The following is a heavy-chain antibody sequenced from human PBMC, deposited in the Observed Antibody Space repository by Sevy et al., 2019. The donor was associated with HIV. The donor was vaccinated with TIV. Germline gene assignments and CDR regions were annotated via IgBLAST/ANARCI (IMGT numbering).Heavy chain of an antibody. J-gene: IGHJ5*02. CDR1: GYTFTGYY. D-gene: IGHD2-2*01. CDR2: INPNSGGT. CDR3: ARGAVPAAGSNWFDP. V-gene: IGHV1-2*06. Sequence: ASVKVSCKASGYTFTGYYMHWVRQAPGQGLEWMGRINPNSGGTNCAQTFQGRVTMTRDTSISTAYMELSRLRSDDTAVYYCARGAVPAAGSNWFDPWGQGTLVTVSS.